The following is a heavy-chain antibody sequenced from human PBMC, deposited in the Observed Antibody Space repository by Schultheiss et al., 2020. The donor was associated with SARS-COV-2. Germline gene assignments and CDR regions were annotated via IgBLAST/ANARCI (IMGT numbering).Heavy chain of an antibody. CDR2: IYYSGST. Sequence: SETLSLTCTVSGGPISSGGYYWSWIRQHPGKGLEWIGYIYYSGSTYYNPSLKSRVTISVDTSKNQFSLKLSSVTAADTAVYYCASSNYGSGSYSFYFDYWGQGTLVTVSS. V-gene: IGHV4-31*03. D-gene: IGHD3-10*01. J-gene: IGHJ4*02. CDR1: GGPISSGGYY. CDR3: ASSNYGSGSYSFYFDY.